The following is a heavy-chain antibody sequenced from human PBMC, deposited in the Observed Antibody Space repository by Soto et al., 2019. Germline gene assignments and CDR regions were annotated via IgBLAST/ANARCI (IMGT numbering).Heavy chain of an antibody. CDR2: IKQDGSEK. V-gene: IGHV3-7*03. CDR3: ARALVVVTEYFDH. D-gene: IGHD3-22*01. J-gene: IGHJ4*02. Sequence: EVVLVESGGGLVQPGGSLRLSCVASGFTFSSYWMSWVRQAPGKGLEWVANIKQDGSEKHYVDSVKGRFNISRDNAKSSLYLQMNSLRAEDTAVYYCARALVVVTEYFDHWGQGILVTVSS. CDR1: GFTFSSYW.